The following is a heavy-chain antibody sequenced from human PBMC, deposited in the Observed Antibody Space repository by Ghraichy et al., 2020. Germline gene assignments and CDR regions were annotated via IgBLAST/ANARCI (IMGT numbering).Heavy chain of an antibody. CDR3: ARRHFWSGYPGWFDP. V-gene: IGHV4-39*01. CDR1: GGSISSSSYY. D-gene: IGHD3-3*02. J-gene: IGHJ5*02. CDR2: IYYSGST. Sequence: SETLSLTCTVSGGSISSSSYYWGWIRQPPGKGLEWIGSIYYSGSTYYNPSLKSRVTISVDTSKNQFSLKLSSVTAADTAVYYCARRHFWSGYPGWFDPWGQGTLVTVSS.